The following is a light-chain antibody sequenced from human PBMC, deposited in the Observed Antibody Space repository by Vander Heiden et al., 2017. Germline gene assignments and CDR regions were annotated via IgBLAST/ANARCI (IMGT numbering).Light chain of an antibody. CDR2: VAA. V-gene: IGKV3-11*01. CDR3: QQHSNCPLT. CDR1: ESVSSY. J-gene: IGKJ4*01. Sequence: EIVLTQSPATLSLYPGERATLSCRASESVSSYLAWYQPKPGHATTLLIYVAARFAAGMPASFSGSRSGTVFALAISSLEPDEFAIYYCQQHSNCPLTCGGGTKVEIK.